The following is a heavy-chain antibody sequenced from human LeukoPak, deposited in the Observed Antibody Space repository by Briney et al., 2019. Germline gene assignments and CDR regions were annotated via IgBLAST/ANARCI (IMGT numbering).Heavy chain of an antibody. Sequence: ASVNVSCKASGYTFTGYYMHWVRQAPGQGLEWMGRINPNSGGTNYAQKFQGRVTMTRDTSISTAYMELSRLRSDDTAVYYCRAVAGLYYFDYWGQGTLVTVSS. CDR1: GYTFTGYY. CDR3: RAVAGLYYFDY. CDR2: INPNSGGT. V-gene: IGHV1-2*06. D-gene: IGHD6-19*01. J-gene: IGHJ4*02.